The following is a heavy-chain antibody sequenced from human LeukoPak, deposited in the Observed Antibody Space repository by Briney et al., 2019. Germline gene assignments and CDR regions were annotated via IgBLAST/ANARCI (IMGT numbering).Heavy chain of an antibody. CDR3: ARVGYCSSTSCPPDY. Sequence: SETLSLTCIVSGGSIISYYWSWIRQPAGKGLEWIGGIYTRGSTNYNPSLKSRVTMSVDTSKNQFSLKLSSVTAADTAVYYCARVGYCSSTSCPPDYWGQGTLVTVSS. CDR1: GGSIISYY. V-gene: IGHV4-4*07. CDR2: IYTRGST. D-gene: IGHD2-2*01. J-gene: IGHJ4*02.